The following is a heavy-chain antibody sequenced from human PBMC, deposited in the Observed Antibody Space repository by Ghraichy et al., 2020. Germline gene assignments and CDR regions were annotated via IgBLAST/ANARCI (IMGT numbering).Heavy chain of an antibody. CDR1: GFNFARHW. CDR2: IKSDGSDR. J-gene: IGHJ4*02. V-gene: IGHV3-7*01. Sequence: GESLNISCAASGFNFARHWMSWVRQVPGKGLEWVASIKSDGSDRFYVDSVKGRFTISRDNAENSVSLEMTSLRAKDTAVYYCARDPYGDYKYGGTDYWGRGTLVSVSS. D-gene: IGHD4-17*01. CDR3: ARDPYGDYKYGGTDY.